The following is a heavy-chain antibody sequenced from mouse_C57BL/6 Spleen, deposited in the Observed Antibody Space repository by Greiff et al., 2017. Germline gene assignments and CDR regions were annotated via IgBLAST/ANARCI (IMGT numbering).Heavy chain of an antibody. Sequence: QVQLKQSGPELVKPGASVKISCKASGYTFTDYYINWVKQRPGQGLEWIGWIYPGSGNTKYNEKFKGKATLTVDTSSSTAYMQLSRLTSEYSAVSFCARNYDECFDYWGQGTTLTVSS. CDR3: ARNYDECFDY. J-gene: IGHJ2*01. V-gene: IGHV1-84*01. CDR1: GYTFTDYY. CDR2: IYPGSGNT. D-gene: IGHD2-4*01.